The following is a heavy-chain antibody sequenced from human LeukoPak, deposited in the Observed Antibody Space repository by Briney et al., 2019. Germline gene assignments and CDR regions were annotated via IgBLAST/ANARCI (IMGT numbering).Heavy chain of an antibody. J-gene: IGHJ4*02. CDR2: IQYDGSKK. Sequence: PGGSLRLSCAASGFTFSSYEMNWVRQAPGKGLEWVTFIQYDGSKKYYADSAKGRFTISRDNSKNTLYLEMNSLRAEDTAVYYCARDRPTYYYDSSIDYWGQGTLVTVSS. D-gene: IGHD3-22*01. CDR3: ARDRPTYYYDSSIDY. V-gene: IGHV3-30*02. CDR1: GFTFSSYE.